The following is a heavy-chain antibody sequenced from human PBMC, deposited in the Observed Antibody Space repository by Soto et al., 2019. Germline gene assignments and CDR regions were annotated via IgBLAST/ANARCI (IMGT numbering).Heavy chain of an antibody. CDR1: GYSISSGYY. D-gene: IGHD1-1*01. V-gene: IGHV4-38-2*02. Sequence: LTCSVSGYSISSGYYWGWIRQPPGKGLEWIASIYHSGSTYYNPSLKRRVTISTDTSKNQFSLKLSSVTAADTAVYYCARDRIGLAVQAYSEYWGQGTLVRVSP. J-gene: IGHJ4*02. CDR2: IYHSGST. CDR3: ARDRIGLAVQAYSEY.